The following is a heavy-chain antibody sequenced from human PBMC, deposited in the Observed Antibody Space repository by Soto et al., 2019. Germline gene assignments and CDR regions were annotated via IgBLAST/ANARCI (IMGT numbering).Heavy chain of an antibody. J-gene: IGHJ4*02. CDR2: ISRDGGTK. V-gene: IGHV3-30*03. CDR1: GFTVSSYG. Sequence: QVQLVESGGGVVQPGRSPRLSCAASGFTVSSYGMHWVRQAPGKGPEWVAVISRDGGTKYYADSVKGRFTISRDNSRNTLFLEMNSLRGDDMAVYYCTGEVASGYWGQGTLVTVSS. D-gene: IGHD2-8*02. CDR3: TGEVASGY.